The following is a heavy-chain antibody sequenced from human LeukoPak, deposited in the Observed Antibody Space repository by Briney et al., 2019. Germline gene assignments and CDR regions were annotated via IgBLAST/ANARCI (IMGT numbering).Heavy chain of an antibody. CDR3: ARGSRDYGSGSYPTY. Sequence: PGGSLRLSCAASGFTFSSYEMNWVRQAPGKGLEWVSSISSNSSYIYYADSVKGRFTISRDNAKNSLYLQMNSLRAEDTAVYYCARGSRDYGSGSYPTYWGQGTLVTVSS. CDR1: GFTFSSYE. D-gene: IGHD3-10*01. J-gene: IGHJ4*02. V-gene: IGHV3-21*01. CDR2: ISSNSSYI.